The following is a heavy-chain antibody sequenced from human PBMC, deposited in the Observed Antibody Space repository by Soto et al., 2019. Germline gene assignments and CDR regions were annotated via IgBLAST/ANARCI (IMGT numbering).Heavy chain of an antibody. D-gene: IGHD2-21*02. Sequence: SVKVSCKASGGTFSSYTISWVRQAPGQGLEWMGRIIPILGIANYAQKFQGRVTITADKSTSTAYMELSSLRSEDTAVYYCARTVEVVATAADAFDIWGQGTMVTVSS. CDR2: IIPILGIA. CDR3: ARTVEVVATAADAFDI. V-gene: IGHV1-69*02. J-gene: IGHJ3*02. CDR1: GGTFSSYT.